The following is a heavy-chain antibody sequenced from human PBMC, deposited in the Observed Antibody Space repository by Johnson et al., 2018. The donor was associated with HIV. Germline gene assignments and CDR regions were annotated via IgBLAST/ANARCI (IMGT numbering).Heavy chain of an antibody. CDR2: ISGSGGST. Sequence: MLLVESGGGLVQPGGSLRLSCAASGSSFSDYYMSWIRQTPGKGLEWVSAISGSGGSTYYADSVKGRFTISRDNSKNTLYLQMNSLRAGDTAVYSCSKDDAFDIWGQGTMVTVSS. J-gene: IGHJ3*02. CDR3: SKDDAFDI. V-gene: IGHV3-23*04. CDR1: GSSFSDYY.